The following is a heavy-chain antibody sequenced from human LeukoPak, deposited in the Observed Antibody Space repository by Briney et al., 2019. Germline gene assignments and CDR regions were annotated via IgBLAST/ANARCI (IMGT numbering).Heavy chain of an antibody. V-gene: IGHV3-48*04. CDR1: GLTFSSQS. D-gene: IGHD6-19*01. CDR2: ISGSSTNI. J-gene: IGHJ6*02. CDR3: ARDGQSSSGSGYGMDV. Sequence: GGSLRLSCVASGLTFSSQSMNWVRQAPGKGLEWLSYISGSSTNIYYADSVKGRFTISRDNAKNSLYLQMNSLAAEDTAVYYCARDGQSSSGSGYGMDVWGQGTTVTVSS.